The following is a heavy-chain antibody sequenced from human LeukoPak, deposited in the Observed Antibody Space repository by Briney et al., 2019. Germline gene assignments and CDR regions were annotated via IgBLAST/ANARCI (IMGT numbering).Heavy chain of an antibody. CDR1: GGSFSGYY. V-gene: IGHV4-34*01. CDR2: INHSGST. D-gene: IGHD2-15*01. Sequence: NPSETLSLTCAVYGGSFSGYYWSWIRQPPGKGLEWIGEINHSGSTNYNPSLKSRVTISVDTSKNQFSLKLSSVTAADTAVYYCARGALGYCSGGSCYSGVNWFDPWGQGTLVTVSS. CDR3: ARGALGYCSGGSCYSGVNWFDP. J-gene: IGHJ5*02.